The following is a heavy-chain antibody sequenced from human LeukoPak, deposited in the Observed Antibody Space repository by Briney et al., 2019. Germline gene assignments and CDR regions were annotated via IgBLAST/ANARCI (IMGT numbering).Heavy chain of an antibody. CDR2: ISAYNGNT. Sequence: GASVKVSCKASGYTFTSYGISWVRRAPGQGLEWMGWISAYNGNTNYAQKLQGRVTMTTDTSTSTAYMELRSLRSDDTAVYYCARNYYYDSSGYYKAGNAFDIWGRGTTVTVSS. CDR1: GYTFTSYG. D-gene: IGHD3-22*01. CDR3: ARNYYYDSSGYYKAGNAFDI. V-gene: IGHV1-18*01. J-gene: IGHJ3*02.